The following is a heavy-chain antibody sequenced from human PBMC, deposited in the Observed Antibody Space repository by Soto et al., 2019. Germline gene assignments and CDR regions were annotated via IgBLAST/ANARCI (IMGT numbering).Heavy chain of an antibody. Sequence: SVKVSCKASGGTFSSYAISWVRQAPGQGLEWMGGIISIFGTANYAQKFQGRVTNTADKSTSTAYMELSSLRSEDTAVYYCAREGGGGPAAIPSYYGMDVWGQGTTVTVSS. CDR3: AREGGGGPAAIPSYYGMDV. V-gene: IGHV1-69*06. J-gene: IGHJ6*02. CDR1: GGTFSSYA. D-gene: IGHD2-2*01. CDR2: IISIFGTA.